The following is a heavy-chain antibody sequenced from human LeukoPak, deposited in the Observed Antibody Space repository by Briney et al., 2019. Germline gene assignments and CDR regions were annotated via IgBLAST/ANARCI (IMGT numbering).Heavy chain of an antibody. D-gene: IGHD1-26*01. CDR2: ISYDGSNK. CDR1: GFTFSSYG. Sequence: PGRSLRLSCAASGFTFSSYGMHWVRQAPGKGLEWVAVISYDGSNKYYADSVKGRFTISRDNSKNTLYLQMNSLRAEDTAVYYCARVGAPSEYYFDYWGQGTLVTVSS. V-gene: IGHV3-30*03. CDR3: ARVGAPSEYYFDY. J-gene: IGHJ4*02.